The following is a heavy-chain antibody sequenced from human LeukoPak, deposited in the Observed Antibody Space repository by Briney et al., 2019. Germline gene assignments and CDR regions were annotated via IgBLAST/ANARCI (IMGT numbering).Heavy chain of an antibody. J-gene: IGHJ4*02. Sequence: GWSLRLSCAASGFTFSGSAMSWVRQAPGKGLEWVSGISNGGDYTYYVDSVKGRFTISRDKSKNTLSLQMNNLRAENTGIHYCAKLHSATITADFDHCGEGNLVTVSS. CDR1: GFTFSGSA. CDR2: ISNGGDYT. V-gene: IGHV3-23*01. CDR3: AKLHSATITADFDH. D-gene: IGHD1-14*01.